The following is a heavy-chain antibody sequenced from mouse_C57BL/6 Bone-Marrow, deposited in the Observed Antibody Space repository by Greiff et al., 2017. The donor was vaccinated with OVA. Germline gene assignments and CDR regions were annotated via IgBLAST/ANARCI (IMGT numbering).Heavy chain of an antibody. Sequence: EVKVVESGGGLVKPGGSLKLSCAASGFTFSSYAMSWVRQTPEKRLEWVATISDGGSYTYYPDNVKGRFTISRDNAKNNLYLQMSHLKSEDTAMYYCARGDFFITTVVDFDYWGQGTTLTVSS. V-gene: IGHV5-4*03. CDR3: ARGDFFITTVVDFDY. J-gene: IGHJ2*01. D-gene: IGHD1-1*01. CDR1: GFTFSSYA. CDR2: ISDGGSYT.